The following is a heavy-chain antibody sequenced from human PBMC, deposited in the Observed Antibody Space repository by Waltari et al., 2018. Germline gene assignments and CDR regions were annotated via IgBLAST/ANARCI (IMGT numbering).Heavy chain of an antibody. CDR2: IYYSGST. CDR3: ARVYYGSGSETFDI. D-gene: IGHD3-10*01. CDR1: GGPISSYY. J-gene: IGHJ3*02. V-gene: IGHV4-59*01. Sequence: QVQLQESGPGLVKPSETLSLTCTVSGGPISSYYWSWIRQPPGKGLEWIGYIYYSGSTNYNPSLKSRVTISVDTSKNQFSLKLSSVTAADTAVYYCARVYYGSGSETFDIWGQGTMVTVSS.